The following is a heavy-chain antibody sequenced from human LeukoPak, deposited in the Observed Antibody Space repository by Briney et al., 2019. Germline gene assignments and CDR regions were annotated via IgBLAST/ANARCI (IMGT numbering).Heavy chain of an antibody. CDR2: ISSSSSYI. Sequence: GGSLRLSCAASGFTFSSYSMNWVRQAPGKGLEWVSSISSSSSYIYYADSVKGRFTISRDNAKNSLYLQMNSLRAEDTAVYYCARSRIVVVPAAHNDAFDIWGQGTMVTVSS. CDR1: GFTFSSYS. CDR3: ARSRIVVVPAAHNDAFDI. D-gene: IGHD2-2*01. V-gene: IGHV3-21*01. J-gene: IGHJ3*02.